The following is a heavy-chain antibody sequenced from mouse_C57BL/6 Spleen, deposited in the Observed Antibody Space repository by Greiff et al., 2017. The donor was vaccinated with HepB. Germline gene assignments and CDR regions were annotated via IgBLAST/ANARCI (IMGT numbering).Heavy chain of an antibody. CDR1: GYTFTDYY. J-gene: IGHJ3*01. CDR2: IYPGSGNT. V-gene: IGHV1-76*01. Sequence: VMLVESGAELVRPGASVKLSCKASGYTFTDYYINWVKQRPGQGLEWIARIYPGSGNTYYNEKFKGKATLTAEKSSSTAYMQLSSLTSEDSAVYFCARSRDFLAWFAYWGQGTLVTVSA. CDR3: ARSRDFLAWFAY.